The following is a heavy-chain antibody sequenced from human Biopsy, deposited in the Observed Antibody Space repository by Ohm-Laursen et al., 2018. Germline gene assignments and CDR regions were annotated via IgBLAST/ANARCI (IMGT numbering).Heavy chain of an antibody. Sequence: ASVKVSCKASSYTFTDYNIHWMRQAPGQGLEWLGYINCKTGATDYAQKFQGTVTMTRDTSISAAYLALGSLRSADTAIYYCARDPLNGHKHFDYWGQGSLVTVSS. V-gene: IGHV1-2*02. CDR2: INCKTGAT. J-gene: IGHJ4*02. CDR1: SYTFTDYN. CDR3: ARDPLNGHKHFDY. D-gene: IGHD2-8*01.